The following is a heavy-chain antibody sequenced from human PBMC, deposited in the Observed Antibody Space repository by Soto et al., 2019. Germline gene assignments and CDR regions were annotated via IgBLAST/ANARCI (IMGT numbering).Heavy chain of an antibody. CDR2: INHSGSA. J-gene: IGHJ2*01. CDR1: GGSFSGYI. D-gene: IGHD3-22*01. Sequence: PSETLSLTCDVYGGSFSGYIWTWIRQTPGKGLQWIGQINHSGSANYNPSLKSRVTISVHTSNSQFSLKLSSVTAADTAVYYCARAVKSAYYYDSSGPTWYFDLWGRGTLVTVS. V-gene: IGHV4-34*01. CDR3: ARAVKSAYYYDSSGPTWYFDL.